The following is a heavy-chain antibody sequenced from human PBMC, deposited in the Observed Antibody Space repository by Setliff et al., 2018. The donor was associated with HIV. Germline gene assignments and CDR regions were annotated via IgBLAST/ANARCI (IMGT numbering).Heavy chain of an antibody. V-gene: IGHV3-21*05. CDR2: ISPSSTII. CDR1: GFSFSSYS. D-gene: IGHD3-3*01. Sequence: GGSLRLSCGASGFSFSSYSMNWVRQAPGKGLEWVSYISPSSTIIYYADSVKGRFTISRDNAKNSLYLQMNSLRAEDTAVYYCARGIGSNYNFWSGYSYYYYYMDVWGKGTTVTVSS. CDR3: ARGIGSNYNFWSGYSYYYYYMDV. J-gene: IGHJ6*03.